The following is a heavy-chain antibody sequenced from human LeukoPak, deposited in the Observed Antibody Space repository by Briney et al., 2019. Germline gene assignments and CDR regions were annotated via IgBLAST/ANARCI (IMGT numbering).Heavy chain of an antibody. CDR3: TNYGDSRNLWRY. CDR2: IWYDGGNK. V-gene: IGHV3-33*06. D-gene: IGHD3-22*01. Sequence: CRSLSLSHAASGFTFSSYGKHWVRQAPGKGLEWVAVIWYDGGNKYYADSVKGRFTISRDNSKNTLYLQMNSLKTEDTAVYYCTNYGDSRNLWRYWGQAGLVGVSS. J-gene: IGHJ4*02. CDR1: GFTFSSYG.